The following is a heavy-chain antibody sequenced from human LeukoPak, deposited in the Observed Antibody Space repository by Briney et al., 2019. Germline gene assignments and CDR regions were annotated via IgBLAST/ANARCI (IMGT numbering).Heavy chain of an antibody. D-gene: IGHD6-19*01. Sequence: SETLSLTCAVSGVPFSNYYWSWVRQPPRQGLEWIGEINHSGYTNYNPSLKSRVTMSIDTSKNQFSLILTSVTAADAGVYYCTRAVAGHPDWGQGTLVTVSS. CDR1: GVPFSNYY. CDR3: TRAVAGHPD. J-gene: IGHJ4*02. V-gene: IGHV4-34*01. CDR2: INHSGYT.